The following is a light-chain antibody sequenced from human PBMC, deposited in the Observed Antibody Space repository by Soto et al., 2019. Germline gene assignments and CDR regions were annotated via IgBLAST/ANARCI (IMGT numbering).Light chain of an antibody. CDR3: QSYDNSLGVCYV. J-gene: IGLJ1*01. V-gene: IGLV2-11*01. CDR1: SSDVGGYNY. Sequence: QSALTQPRSVSGSPGQSVTISCTGTSSDVGGYNYVSWYQQHPGKAPKLMIYDVSKRPSGVPDRFSGSKSGNTASLTISGLQAEDEADYYCQSYDNSLGVCYVFGTGTKVTVL. CDR2: DVS.